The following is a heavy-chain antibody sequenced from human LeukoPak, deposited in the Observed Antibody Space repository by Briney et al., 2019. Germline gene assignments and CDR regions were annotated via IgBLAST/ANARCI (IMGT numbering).Heavy chain of an antibody. V-gene: IGHV4-4*07. CDR3: AGRGLSTGWTFDY. CDR1: GGSISTYY. CDR2: IHTSGST. D-gene: IGHD6-19*01. J-gene: IGHJ4*01. Sequence: SETLSLTCSVSGGSISTYYWSWIRQPAGKGLEWIAQIHTSGSTNFNPSLKSRASISMDTPNNQFSLMISSVTAADTAIYCAGRGLSTGWTFDYWGHGTLVTVPS.